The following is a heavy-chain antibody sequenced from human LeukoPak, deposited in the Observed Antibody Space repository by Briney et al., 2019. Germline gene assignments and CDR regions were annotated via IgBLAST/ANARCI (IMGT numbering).Heavy chain of an antibody. CDR2: ISGSGGST. CDR3: AKALRGRVAFDI. V-gene: IGHV3-23*01. J-gene: IGHJ3*02. Sequence: GGSLRLSCAASGFTFSSYAMSWVRQAPGKGLEWVSAISGSGGSTYYADSVKGRFTISRDNSKNTLYLQMNSLRAEDTGVYYCAKALRGRVAFDIWGQGTMVTVSS. CDR1: GFTFSSYA. D-gene: IGHD3-10*01.